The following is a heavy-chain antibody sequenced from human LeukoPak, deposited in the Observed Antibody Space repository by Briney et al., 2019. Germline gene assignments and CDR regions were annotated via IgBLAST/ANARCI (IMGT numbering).Heavy chain of an antibody. CDR2: IRYDGSNK. CDR1: GFTFSSYG. D-gene: IGHD6-19*01. CDR3: ARDLRYSSGWSASGMDV. Sequence: PGGSLRLSCAASGFTFSSYGMHWVRQAPGKGLEWVAFIRYDGSNKYYADSVKGRFTISRDNSKNTLYLQMNSLGADDTAVYYCARDLRYSSGWSASGMDVWGKGTTVTISS. J-gene: IGHJ6*03. V-gene: IGHV3-30*02.